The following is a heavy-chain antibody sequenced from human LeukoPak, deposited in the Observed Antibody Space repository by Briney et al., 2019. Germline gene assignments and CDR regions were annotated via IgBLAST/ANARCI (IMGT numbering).Heavy chain of an antibody. D-gene: IGHD3-9*01. CDR1: GVSISINSYN. CDR3: ARHPTGYPNWFDL. V-gene: IGHV4-39*01. CDR2: IHYRGTT. Sequence: SETLSLTCTVSGVSISINSYNWAWIRQPPGKGVEWIGAIHYRGTTYYNPSLKSRVTISVDTSKNQFSMKLNSLTAADTAVYYCARHPTGYPNWFDLWGQGTLVTVSS. J-gene: IGHJ5*02.